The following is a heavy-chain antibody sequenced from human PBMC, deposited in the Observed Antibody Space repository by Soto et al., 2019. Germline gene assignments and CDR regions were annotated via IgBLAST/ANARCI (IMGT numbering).Heavy chain of an antibody. CDR1: GFSFSSSW. V-gene: IGHV3-7*03. CDR2: IKEDGSEM. D-gene: IGHD3-22*01. Sequence: LRLSCAASGFSFSSSWMSWVRQAPGKGLEWVANIKEDGSEMFYVDSLKGRFTISRDNAKNSLYLQMNSLRPEDTAIYFCAKDTGGGYFEYWGQGTLVTVSS. CDR3: AKDTGGGYFEY. J-gene: IGHJ4*02.